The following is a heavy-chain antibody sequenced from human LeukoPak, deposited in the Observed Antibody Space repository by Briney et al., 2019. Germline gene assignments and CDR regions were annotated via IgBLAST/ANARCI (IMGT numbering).Heavy chain of an antibody. CDR1: GGSFSGYY. V-gene: IGHV4-34*01. Sequence: SETLSLTCAVYGGSFSGYYWSWIRQPPGKGLEWIGEINHSGSTNYNPSLKSRVTISVDTSKNQFSLKLSSVTAADTAVYYCARQLVRGVIITSRLHFDYWGQGTLVTVSS. CDR2: INHSGST. D-gene: IGHD3-10*01. CDR3: ARQLVRGVIITSRLHFDY. J-gene: IGHJ4*02.